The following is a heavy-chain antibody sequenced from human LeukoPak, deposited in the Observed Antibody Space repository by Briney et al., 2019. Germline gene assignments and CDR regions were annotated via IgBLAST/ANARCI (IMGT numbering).Heavy chain of an antibody. Sequence: ASVKVSCKASGYTFTSYDINWVRQATGQGLEWMGWMNPNSGNTGYAQKFQGRVTMTRNTSISTAYMELSSLRSEDTAVYYCARYSYGQNYYYYYMGVWGKGTTVTVSS. V-gene: IGHV1-8*01. CDR3: ARYSYGQNYYYYYMGV. CDR2: MNPNSGNT. D-gene: IGHD5-18*01. CDR1: GYTFTSYD. J-gene: IGHJ6*03.